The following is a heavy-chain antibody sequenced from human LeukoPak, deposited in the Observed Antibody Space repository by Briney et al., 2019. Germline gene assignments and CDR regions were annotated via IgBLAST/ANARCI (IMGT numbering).Heavy chain of an antibody. CDR1: GFTFSSYG. J-gene: IGHJ4*02. CDR2: IRYDGSNK. CDR3: ATPLLYYYDSSTYYSFDY. V-gene: IGHV3-30*02. D-gene: IGHD3-22*01. Sequence: GGSLRLSCAASGFTFSSYGMHWVRQAPGKGLEWVAFIRYDGSNKYYAGSVKGRFTISRDNSKNTLYLQMNSLRAEDTAVYYCATPLLYYYDSSTYYSFDYWGQGILVTVSS.